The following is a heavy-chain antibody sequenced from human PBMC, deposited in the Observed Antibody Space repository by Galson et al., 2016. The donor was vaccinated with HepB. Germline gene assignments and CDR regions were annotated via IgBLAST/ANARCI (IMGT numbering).Heavy chain of an antibody. CDR2: IGDTGSPT. Sequence: SLRLSCAASGFSFRNYAMSWVRQAPGKGLEWVSGIGDTGSPTYYADSVRGRFTISRDNSKNTVSLEMNSLRVEDTAVYFCAKDYYGAGTPMQLDIWGQGTLVTVSS. D-gene: IGHD3-10*01. CDR3: AKDYYGAGTPMQLDI. J-gene: IGHJ4*02. V-gene: IGHV3-23*01. CDR1: GFSFRNYA.